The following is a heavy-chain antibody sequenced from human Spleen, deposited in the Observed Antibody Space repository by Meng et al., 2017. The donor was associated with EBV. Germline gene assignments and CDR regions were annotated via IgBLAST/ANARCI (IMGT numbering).Heavy chain of an antibody. Sequence: VQLQKSGPGLLKPSEALSLTCPGYGGSFSAYYWSWIRQPPGKGLEWIGEIKHSGSTNYNPSLKSRVTISVDTSKNQFSLKLSSVTAADTAVYYCARGGHFGAAAGPDYWGQGTLVTVSS. CDR2: IKHSGST. CDR1: GGSFSAYY. D-gene: IGHD6-13*01. CDR3: ARGGHFGAAAGPDY. V-gene: IGHV4-34*01. J-gene: IGHJ4*02.